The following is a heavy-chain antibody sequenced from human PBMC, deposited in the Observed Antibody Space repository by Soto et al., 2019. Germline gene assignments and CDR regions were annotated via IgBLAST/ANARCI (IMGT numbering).Heavy chain of an antibody. CDR3: ARDSGYDFSSGSYLGSWFDP. Sequence: PSETLSLTCTVSGGSISSGDYYWSWIRQPPGKGLEWIGYIYYSGSTYYNPSLKSRVTISVDTSKNQFSLKLSSVTAADTAVYYCARDSGYDFSSGSYLGSWFDPWGQGTLVTVSS. CDR1: GGSISSGDYY. J-gene: IGHJ5*02. V-gene: IGHV4-30-4*01. CDR2: IYYSGST. D-gene: IGHD3-3*01.